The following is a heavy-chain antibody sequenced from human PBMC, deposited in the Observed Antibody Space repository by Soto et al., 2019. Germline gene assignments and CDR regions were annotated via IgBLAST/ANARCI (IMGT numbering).Heavy chain of an antibody. V-gene: IGHV3-53*01. CDR1: GFTVSNNY. CDR2: IYSGGYT. CDR3: GTAPGGGGY. D-gene: IGHD3-10*01. J-gene: IGHJ4*02. Sequence: EVQLVESGGGLIQPGGSLRLSCAVSGFTVSNNYMSWVRQAPGKGLEGVSVIYSGGYTAYGDSVKGRFTISRDNSNNPISLQKNGLGPATPGGFYCGTAPGGGGYWGQGTLVTVSS.